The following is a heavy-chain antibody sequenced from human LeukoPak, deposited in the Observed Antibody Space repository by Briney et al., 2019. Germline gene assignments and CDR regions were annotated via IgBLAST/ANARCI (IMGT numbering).Heavy chain of an antibody. Sequence: SETLSLTCTVSGGSISNYYWSWIRQPPGKGLEWIGYIYYSGSTNYNPSLKSRVTISADTSKNQFSLKLSSVTAADTAVYYCARHYCSSTSCRNANFDYWGQGTLVTVSS. J-gene: IGHJ4*02. CDR2: IYYSGST. D-gene: IGHD2-2*01. V-gene: IGHV4-59*08. CDR1: GGSISNYY. CDR3: ARHYCSSTSCRNANFDY.